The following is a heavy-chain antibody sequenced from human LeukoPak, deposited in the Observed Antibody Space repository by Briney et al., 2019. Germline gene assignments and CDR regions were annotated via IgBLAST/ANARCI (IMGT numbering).Heavy chain of an antibody. CDR2: ISWSSGSI. CDR1: GFTFDDYA. J-gene: IGHJ4*02. Sequence: PGRSLRLSCAASGFTFDDYAMHWVRQAPGKGLEWVSGISWSSGSIGYADSVKGRFTISRDNAKNSLYLQMNSPRAEDTAVYYCARASGSYQTFDYWGQGTLVTVSS. V-gene: IGHV3-9*01. D-gene: IGHD1-26*01. CDR3: ARASGSYQTFDY.